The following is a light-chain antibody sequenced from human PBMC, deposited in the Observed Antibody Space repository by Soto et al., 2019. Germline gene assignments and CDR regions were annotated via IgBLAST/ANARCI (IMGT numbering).Light chain of an antibody. V-gene: IGLV2-14*03. CDR1: SSDVGGYNF. CDR2: EVA. CDR3: CSHSSSITWM. J-gene: IGLJ3*02. Sequence: QSALTQTASVSGSPGQSITMSCTGTSSDVGGYNFVSWYQQHPGKAPKLIVHEVANRLSGVSGRFSGSKSGNTAFLTISGLQAEDEAVYYCCSHSSSITWMFGGGTQLPS.